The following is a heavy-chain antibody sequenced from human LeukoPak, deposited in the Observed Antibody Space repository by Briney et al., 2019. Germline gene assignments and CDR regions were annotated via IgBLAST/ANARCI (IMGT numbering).Heavy chain of an antibody. CDR2: ISGSGSYF. J-gene: IGHJ4*02. CDR1: ELTFSTYT. Sequence: PGGSLRLSCAAPELTFSTYTMNWVRQAPGKGLEWVSSISGSGSYFYYTDSAKGRFTISRDNTENSLYLQMNSLRVDDTAVYYCTRGYYYDYWGQGILVTVSS. V-gene: IGHV3-21*01. CDR3: TRGYYYDY.